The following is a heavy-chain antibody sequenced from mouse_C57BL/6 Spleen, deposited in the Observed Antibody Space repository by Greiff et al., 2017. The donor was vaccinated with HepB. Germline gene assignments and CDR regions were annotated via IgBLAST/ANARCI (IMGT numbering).Heavy chain of an antibody. D-gene: IGHD1-1*01. J-gene: IGHJ4*01. Sequence: VQLQQSGPELVKPGASVKISCKASGYAFSSSWMNWVKQRPGKGLEWIGRIYPGDGDTNYNGKFKGKATLTADKSSSTAYMQLSSLTSEDSAVYFCARKEDYYGSSYYAMDYWGQGTSVTVSS. CDR2: IYPGDGDT. V-gene: IGHV1-82*01. CDR3: ARKEDYYGSSYYAMDY. CDR1: GYAFSSSW.